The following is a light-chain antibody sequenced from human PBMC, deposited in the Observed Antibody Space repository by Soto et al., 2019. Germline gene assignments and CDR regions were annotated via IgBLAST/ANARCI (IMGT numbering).Light chain of an antibody. CDR3: LQDFNYPWT. Sequence: AIQVTHSPSSLSASVGDTVTITCRASQGIGKDLAWFQQRPGKAPKLLIYGASGLQNGVPSRFSGSGSGTDFTLTISGLQPEDFATYFCLQDFNYPWTFGQGTKVDIK. V-gene: IGKV1-6*01. CDR1: QGIGKD. CDR2: GAS. J-gene: IGKJ1*01.